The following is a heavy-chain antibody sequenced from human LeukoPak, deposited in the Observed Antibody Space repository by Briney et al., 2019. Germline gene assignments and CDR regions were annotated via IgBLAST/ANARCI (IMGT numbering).Heavy chain of an antibody. CDR2: ISDSGGST. D-gene: IGHD6-6*01. V-gene: IGHV3-23*01. J-gene: IGHJ4*02. CDR3: AKGFDSSSSVRRSYFDY. CDR1: GFTFSSYA. Sequence: GGSLRLSCAASGFTFSSYAMSWVRQAPGKGLEWVSAISDSGGSTYYADSVKGRFTISRDNSKNTLYLQMNSLRAEDTAVYYCAKGFDSSSSVRRSYFDYWGQGTLVTVSS.